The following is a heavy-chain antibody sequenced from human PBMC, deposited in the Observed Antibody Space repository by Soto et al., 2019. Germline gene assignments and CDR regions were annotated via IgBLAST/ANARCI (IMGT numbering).Heavy chain of an antibody. CDR2: ISYDGSNK. J-gene: IGHJ4*02. CDR1: GFTFSSYG. CDR3: AKGDAWQQLVYYFDY. Sequence: QVQLVESGGGVVQPGRSLRLSCAASGFTFSSYGMHWVRQAPGKGLEWVAVISYDGSNKYYADSVKGRFTISRDNSKNTLYLQMNSLRAEDTAVYYCAKGDAWQQLVYYFDYWGQGTLVTVSS. D-gene: IGHD6-13*01. V-gene: IGHV3-30*18.